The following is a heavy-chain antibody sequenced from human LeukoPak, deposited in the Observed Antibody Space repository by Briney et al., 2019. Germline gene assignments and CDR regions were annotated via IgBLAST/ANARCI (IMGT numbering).Heavy chain of an antibody. CDR1: GESMIGHY. CDR3: ARATASGSGRAYDH. D-gene: IGHD3-10*01. V-gene: IGHV4-34*01. CDR2: IHHSGGT. J-gene: IGHJ4*02. Sequence: SETLSLTCAVYGESMIGHYWTWIRQPPGKRLEWIGEIHHSGGTNSNPSLKNRVAMSIDMSKNQFSLKLNSVTAADTAVYYCARATASGSGRAYDHWAQGNLVPVSS.